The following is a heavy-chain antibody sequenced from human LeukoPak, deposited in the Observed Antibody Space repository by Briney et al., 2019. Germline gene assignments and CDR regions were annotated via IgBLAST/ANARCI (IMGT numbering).Heavy chain of an antibody. Sequence: SETLSLTCTVSRGSITTYYWSWLRQSAGKGLDWIGNVYHSGSTTYNPSLKSRVTISVDTSKNQFSLRMASVTTADTAVYYCAADRQQGGSGSYWFDPWGQGAQVTVSS. CDR2: VYHSGST. D-gene: IGHD3-10*01. J-gene: IGHJ5*02. V-gene: IGHV4-59*01. CDR1: RGSITTYY. CDR3: AADRQQGGSGSYWFDP.